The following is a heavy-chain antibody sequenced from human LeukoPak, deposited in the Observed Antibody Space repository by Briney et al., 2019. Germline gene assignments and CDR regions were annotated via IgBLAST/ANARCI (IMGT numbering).Heavy chain of an antibody. Sequence: PSQTLSLTCTVSGGSISSGSYYWNWIRQPAGKGLEWIGRIYTSGSTNYNPSLKSRVTISVDTSKNQFSLKLSSVTAAYTAVYYCVRPDDNSFDFWGQGTMVTVSS. CDR2: IYTSGST. V-gene: IGHV4-61*02. J-gene: IGHJ3*01. CDR1: GGSISSGSYY. CDR3: VRPDDNSFDF. D-gene: IGHD3-9*01.